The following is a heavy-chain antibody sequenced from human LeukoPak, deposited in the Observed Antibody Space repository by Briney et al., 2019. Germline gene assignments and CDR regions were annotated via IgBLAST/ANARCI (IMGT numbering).Heavy chain of an antibody. CDR1: GFTFNNYA. D-gene: IGHD3-9*01. CDR3: AKLGARHFDWLLVFDY. Sequence: PGGSLRLSCAASGFTFNNYAMSWVRQAPGKGLEWVSVISGSGGNTYYADSVKGRFTISRDNSKNTLYLQMNGLRAEDTAVYYCAKLGARHFDWLLVFDYWGQGTLVTVSS. V-gene: IGHV3-23*01. J-gene: IGHJ4*02. CDR2: ISGSGGNT.